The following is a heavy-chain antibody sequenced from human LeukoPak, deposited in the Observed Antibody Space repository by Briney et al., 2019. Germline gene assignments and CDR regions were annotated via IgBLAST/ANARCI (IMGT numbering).Heavy chain of an antibody. CDR3: ARDLRARAAFDI. CDR1: GFTFTSYW. CDR2: INQDGSEK. Sequence: GGSLRLSCAASGFTFTSYWMSWVRQAPGKGLEWVANINQDGSEKNYVDSVKGRFTISRDNAKNSLYLQMNSPRVEDTAVYYCARDLRARAAFDIWGQGKMVTVSS. V-gene: IGHV3-7*01. J-gene: IGHJ3*02.